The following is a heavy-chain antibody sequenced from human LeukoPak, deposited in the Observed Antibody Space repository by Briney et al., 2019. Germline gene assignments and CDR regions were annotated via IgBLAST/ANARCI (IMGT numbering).Heavy chain of an antibody. Sequence: PGGSLRLSCAASGFPFSSYGMHWVRQAPGKGLEWLAGISFDGNNKYYVDSVKGRFTISRDNSKNTLFLQMNSLRAEDTAVYYCAKDRSTVVTPYYYYGVDVWGQGTTVTVSS. V-gene: IGHV3-30*18. D-gene: IGHD4-23*01. CDR3: AKDRSTVVTPYYYYGVDV. CDR1: GFPFSSYG. CDR2: ISFDGNNK. J-gene: IGHJ6*02.